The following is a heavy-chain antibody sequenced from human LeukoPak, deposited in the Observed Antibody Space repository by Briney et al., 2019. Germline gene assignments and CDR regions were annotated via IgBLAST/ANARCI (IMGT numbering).Heavy chain of an antibody. CDR1: GLTFSSYW. CDR3: VRALVGAAFDT. D-gene: IGHD1-26*01. J-gene: IGHJ4*02. V-gene: IGHV3-21*06. CDR2: ISGSRDFI. Sequence: GGSLRLSCAASGLTFSSYWMSWVRQVPGKGPEWISSISGSRDFIYYADSVKGRFTISRDNAKNSLYLDMNSLRVEDTAVYFCVRALVGAAFDTWGQGALVTVSS.